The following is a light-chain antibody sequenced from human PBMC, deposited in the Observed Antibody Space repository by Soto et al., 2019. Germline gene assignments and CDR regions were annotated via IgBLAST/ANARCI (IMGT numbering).Light chain of an antibody. CDR2: EVS. CDR3: SSHTTSDTRV. CDR1: SSDVGAYDY. Sequence: QSVLTQPVSVSGSPGQSIAISCTGSSSDVGAYDYVSWYQQHPDKAPRLIMYEVSYRPSGVSNRFSGSKSVNTATLTISGLQAEDEGDYYCSSHTTSDTRVFGTGTKVTVL. J-gene: IGLJ1*01. V-gene: IGLV2-14*03.